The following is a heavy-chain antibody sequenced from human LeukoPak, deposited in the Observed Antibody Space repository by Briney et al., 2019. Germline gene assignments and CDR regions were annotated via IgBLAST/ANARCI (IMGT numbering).Heavy chain of an antibody. CDR3: AREGREWLSVGIDY. J-gene: IGHJ4*02. CDR2: ISYDGSNK. Sequence: GGSLRLSCAASGFTFSSYAMSWVRQAPGKGLEWVAVISYDGSNKYYADSVKGRFTISRDNSKNTLYLQMNSLRAEDTAVYYCAREGREWLSVGIDYWGRGTLVTVSS. V-gene: IGHV3-30*03. CDR1: GFTFSSYA. D-gene: IGHD6-19*01.